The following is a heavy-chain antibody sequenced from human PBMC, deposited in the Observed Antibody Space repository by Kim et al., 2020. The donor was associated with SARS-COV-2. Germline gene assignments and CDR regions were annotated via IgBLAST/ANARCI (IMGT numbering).Heavy chain of an antibody. CDR2: WYN. J-gene: IGHJ4*02. V-gene: IGHV6-1*01. CDR3: ARESGWYFR. Sequence: WYNDYAVSVKSRITINPDTSKNQFSLQLNSVTPEDTAVYYCARESGWYFRWGQGTLVTVSS. D-gene: IGHD6-19*01.